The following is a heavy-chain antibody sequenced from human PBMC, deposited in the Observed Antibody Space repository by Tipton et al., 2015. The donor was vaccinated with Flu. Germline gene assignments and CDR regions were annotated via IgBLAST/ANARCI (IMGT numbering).Heavy chain of an antibody. D-gene: IGHD2-15*01. CDR1: GGSFSGYY. V-gene: IGHV4-34*01. CDR3: ARGLGVVVAVAFDI. CDR2: INHSGST. Sequence: TLSLTCAVYGGSFSGYYWGWIRQPPGKGLEWIGEINHSGSTKYNPSLKSRVTISVDTSKNQFSLKLSSVTAADTAVYYCARGLGVVVAVAFDIWGQGTMVTVSS. J-gene: IGHJ3*02.